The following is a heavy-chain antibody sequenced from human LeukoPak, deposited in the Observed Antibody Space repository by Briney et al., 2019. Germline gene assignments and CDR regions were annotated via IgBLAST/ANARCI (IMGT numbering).Heavy chain of an antibody. CDR1: GGSFSGYY. CDR3: ARSKVVPAASGFDY. D-gene: IGHD2-2*01. Sequence: SETLSLTCAVSGGSFSGYYWTWIRQPPGKGLEWIGEINHSGSANYNPSLKSRVTISLDTSKNQFSLKLSSVTAADTAVYYCARSKVVPAASGFDYWGQGTLVTVSS. CDR2: INHSGSA. J-gene: IGHJ4*02. V-gene: IGHV4-34*01.